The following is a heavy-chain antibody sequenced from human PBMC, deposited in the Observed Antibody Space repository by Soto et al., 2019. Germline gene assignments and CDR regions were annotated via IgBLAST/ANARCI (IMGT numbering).Heavy chain of an antibody. J-gene: IGHJ4*02. CDR3: ARVPDY. Sequence: QLQLQESGSGLVKPSQTLSLTCAVSGGSISSGGYSWSWIRQPPGKGLEWIGYIYHSGSTYYIPSLKSRVTISVDWSKNPFSLKLRSVTPAPTALYYCARVPDYWGQGTLVTVSS. V-gene: IGHV4-30-2*01. CDR1: GGSISSGGYS. CDR2: IYHSGST.